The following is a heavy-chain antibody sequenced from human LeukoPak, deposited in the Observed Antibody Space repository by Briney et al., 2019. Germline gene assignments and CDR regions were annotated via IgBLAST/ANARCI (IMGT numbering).Heavy chain of an antibody. J-gene: IGHJ4*02. Sequence: GGSLRLSCAASGFTFSSYGMHWVRQAPGKGLEWVAYIRYDGNNKYDADSVKGRFTISRDNSKNTLYLQMNSLRAEDTAVYYCAKDRVVLDPDGWYKASRYYFDYWGQGTLVTVSS. D-gene: IGHD6-19*01. CDR3: AKDRVVLDPDGWYKASRYYFDY. V-gene: IGHV3-30*02. CDR2: IRYDGNNK. CDR1: GFTFSSYG.